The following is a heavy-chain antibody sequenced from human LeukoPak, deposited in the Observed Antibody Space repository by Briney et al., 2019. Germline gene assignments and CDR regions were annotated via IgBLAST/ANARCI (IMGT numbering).Heavy chain of an antibody. Sequence: ASVKVSCTASGYTFSDFYIHWVRQAPGQGLEYVGWITPKSGDTYSPQRFQGRVTMTRDASISTAYMELSSLRSDDAAVYFCARVRLADERAWAYWGQGTLVTVSS. CDR1: GYTFSDFY. CDR2: ITPKSGDT. CDR3: ARVRLADERAWAY. V-gene: IGHV1-2*02. J-gene: IGHJ4*02. D-gene: IGHD3-3*02.